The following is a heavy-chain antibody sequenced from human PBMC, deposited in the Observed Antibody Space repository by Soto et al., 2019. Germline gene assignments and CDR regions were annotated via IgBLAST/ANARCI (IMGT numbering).Heavy chain of an antibody. CDR2: INNGGSS. J-gene: IGHJ2*01. Sequence: HSWSLAIACGLCVGSFWVYDWAGVRQNTGKGLEWIGEINNGGSSNYNPSLKSRGSMSVGTSNNQFSLKLTSVTAADTAVYYCARGRGDGYNPNWYFDPWAAAPRSPSPQ. D-gene: IGHD3-10*01. CDR1: VGSFWVYD. CDR3: ARGRGDGYNPNWYFDP. V-gene: IGHV4-34*01.